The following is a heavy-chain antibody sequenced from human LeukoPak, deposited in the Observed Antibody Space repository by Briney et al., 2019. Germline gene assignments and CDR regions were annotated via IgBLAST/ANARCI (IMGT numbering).Heavy chain of an antibody. J-gene: IGHJ4*02. CDR3: AKRGVQGYCSSTSCYPEDY. D-gene: IGHD2-2*01. Sequence: PGGSLRLSCAASGFTFSSYAMSWVRQAPGKGLEWVSAISGSGGSTYYADSVKGRFTISRDKSKNTLYLQMNSLRAEDTAVYYCAKRGVQGYCSSTSCYPEDYWGQGTLVTVSS. V-gene: IGHV3-23*01. CDR2: ISGSGGST. CDR1: GFTFSSYA.